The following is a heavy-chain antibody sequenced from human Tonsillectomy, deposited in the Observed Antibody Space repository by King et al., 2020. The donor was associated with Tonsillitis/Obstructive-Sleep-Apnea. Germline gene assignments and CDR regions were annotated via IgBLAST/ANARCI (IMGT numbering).Heavy chain of an antibody. CDR2: IYHSGNT. V-gene: IGHV4-4*02. J-gene: IGHJ5*02. D-gene: IGHD2-2*02. CDR1: GGSISSSNW. Sequence: QVQLQASGPGLVKPSGTLSLTCAVSGGSISSSNWWSWVRQPPGKGLEWIGEIYHSGNTNYDPSLKSRVTISVDKSKNQFSLELGSVTAADTAVYYCAGRRGYCSTTSCYTDNWFDPWGQGTLVTVSS. CDR3: AGRRGYCSTTSCYTDNWFDP.